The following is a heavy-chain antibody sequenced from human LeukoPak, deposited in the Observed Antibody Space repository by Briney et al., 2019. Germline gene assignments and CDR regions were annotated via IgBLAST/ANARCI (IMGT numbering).Heavy chain of an antibody. J-gene: IGHJ5*02. CDR3: VGFSYYDILTGYSEVGWFDP. V-gene: IGHV4-34*01. CDR2: INHSVST. D-gene: IGHD3-9*01. CDR1: GGSFSGYY. Sequence: SETLSLTCAVYGGSFSGYYWSWIRQPPGRGLEWIGEINHSVSTNYNPSLKSRVTISVDTSKNQFSLKLSSVTAADTAVYYCVGFSYYDILTGYSEVGWFDPWGQGTLVTVSS.